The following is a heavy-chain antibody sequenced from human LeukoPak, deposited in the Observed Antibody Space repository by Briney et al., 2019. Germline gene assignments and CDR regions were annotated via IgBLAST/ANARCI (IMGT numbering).Heavy chain of an antibody. CDR2: ISYDGSNE. Sequence: QAGGSLRLSCAASGFTFSSYAMHWVRQAPGKGLEWVAVISYDGSNEYYADSVKGRFTVSRDNAKNSLYLQMNSLRAEDTAVYYCARSTSWSYYFDYWGQGALVTVSS. D-gene: IGHD6-13*01. CDR1: GFTFSSYA. CDR3: ARSTSWSYYFDY. V-gene: IGHV3-30-3*01. J-gene: IGHJ4*02.